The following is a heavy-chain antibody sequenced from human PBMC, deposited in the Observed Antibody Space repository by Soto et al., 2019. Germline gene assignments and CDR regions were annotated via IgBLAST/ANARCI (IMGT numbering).Heavy chain of an antibody. CDR1: GYTFTSYY. CDR3: AVKDPTERYYYGMDV. J-gene: IGHJ6*02. V-gene: IGHV1-2*02. D-gene: IGHD1-1*01. CDR2: INPNSGGT. Sequence: ASVKVSCKASGYTFTSYYMHWVRQTPGQGLEWMGWINPNSGGTNYAQKFQGRVTMTRDTSISTAYMELSRLRSDDTAVYYCAVKDPTERYYYGMDVWGQGTTVTVSS.